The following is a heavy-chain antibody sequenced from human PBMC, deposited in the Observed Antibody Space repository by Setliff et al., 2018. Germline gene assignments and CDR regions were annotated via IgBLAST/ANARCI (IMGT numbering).Heavy chain of an antibody. CDR3: VRDDADSYGFDY. Sequence: GSLRLSCVVSGFSFSRHWMSWVRQAPGKGLEWVADIKQDGSTKYYLDSVKGRFTISRDNAKRSLYLQMNGLRADDTGVYYCVRDDADSYGFDYWGQGTPVTVSS. V-gene: IGHV3-7*01. J-gene: IGHJ4*02. D-gene: IGHD3-16*01. CDR1: GFSFSRHW. CDR2: IKQDGSTK.